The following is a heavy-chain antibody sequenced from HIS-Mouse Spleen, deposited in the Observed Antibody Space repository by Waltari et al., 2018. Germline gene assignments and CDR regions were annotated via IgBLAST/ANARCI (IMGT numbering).Heavy chain of an antibody. CDR1: GGSISRTSYS. CDR3: AREIPYSSSWYDWYFDL. Sequence: QLQLQESGPGLVKPSETLSLTCPVSGGSISRTSYSWGWIRQPPGKGLEWIGSIYSSGRTYYNPSLKSRVTISVDTSKNQFSLKLSSVTAADTAVYYCAREIPYSSSWYDWYFDLWGRGTLVTVSS. CDR2: IYSSGRT. V-gene: IGHV4-39*07. D-gene: IGHD6-13*01. J-gene: IGHJ2*01.